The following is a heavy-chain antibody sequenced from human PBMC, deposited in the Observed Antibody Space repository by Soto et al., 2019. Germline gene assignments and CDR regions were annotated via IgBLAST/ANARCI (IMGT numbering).Heavy chain of an antibody. CDR2: VFYTGFT. D-gene: IGHD6-13*01. V-gene: IGHV4-39*02. CDR1: GGSISGSYYY. Sequence: SETLSLTCAVSGGSISGSYYYWGWLRQSPGKGPEWIGSVFYTGFTSYNPSLESRVSVSVDTSKNQFSLKVSGVSAADTAVYYCTRDASRDSSARGWFDPWGPGTLVTVSS. CDR3: TRDASRDSSARGWFDP. J-gene: IGHJ5*02.